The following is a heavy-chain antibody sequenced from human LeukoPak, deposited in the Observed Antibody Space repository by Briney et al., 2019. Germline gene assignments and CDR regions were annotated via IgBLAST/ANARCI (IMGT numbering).Heavy chain of an antibody. Sequence: GGSLRLSCAASGFTFSSYAMSWVRQALGKGLEWVSAISGSGGSTYYADSVKGRFTISRDNSKNTLYLQMNSLRAEDTAVYYCAKGVGSSWYSFGYYYYYGMDVWGQGTTVTVSS. CDR3: AKGVGSSWYSFGYYYYYGMDV. CDR2: ISGSGGST. CDR1: GFTFSSYA. J-gene: IGHJ6*02. V-gene: IGHV3-23*01. D-gene: IGHD6-13*01.